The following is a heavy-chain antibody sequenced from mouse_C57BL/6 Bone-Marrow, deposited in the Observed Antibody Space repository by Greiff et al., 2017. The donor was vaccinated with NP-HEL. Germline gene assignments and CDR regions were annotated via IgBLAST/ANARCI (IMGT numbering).Heavy chain of an antibody. J-gene: IGHJ3*01. D-gene: IGHD3-2*02. CDR3: ARSRADSSGYVPY. CDR1: GYTFTDYY. V-gene: IGHV1-19*01. Sequence: VQLKESGPVLVKPGASVKMSCKASGYTFTDYYMNWVKQSHGKSLEWIGVINPYNGGTSYNQKFKGKATLTVDKSSSTAYMELNSLTSEDSAVYYCARSRADSSGYVPYWGQGTLVTVSA. CDR2: INPYNGGT.